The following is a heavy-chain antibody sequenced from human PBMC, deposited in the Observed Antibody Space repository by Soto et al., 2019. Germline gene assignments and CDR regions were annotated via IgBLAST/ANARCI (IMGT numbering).Heavy chain of an antibody. Sequence: QVQLQESGPGLVKPSQTLSLTCTVSGGSISSGDYYWSWIRQPPGKGLERIGYVDYRGTPYYNPYIKSRVTISVDTSKNQFSLKLSSVTAADTAVYYCARGNLVVVVAATHFDYWGQGTLVTVSS. CDR3: ARGNLVVVVAATHFDY. CDR2: VDYRGTP. J-gene: IGHJ4*02. D-gene: IGHD2-15*01. CDR1: GGSISSGDYY. V-gene: IGHV4-30-4*01.